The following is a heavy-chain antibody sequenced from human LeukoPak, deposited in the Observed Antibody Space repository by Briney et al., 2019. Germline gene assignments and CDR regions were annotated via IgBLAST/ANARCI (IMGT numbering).Heavy chain of an antibody. CDR2: ISGNGVST. V-gene: IGHV3-23*01. CDR1: GFTFSSYA. D-gene: IGHD4-23*01. J-gene: IGHJ5*02. CDR3: AREVYGGNRGGNWFDP. Sequence: GGSLRLSCAASGFTFSSYALSWVRQAPGTGLEWVSAISGNGVSTFYADSVKGRFTISRDNSKNTLYLQMNSLRAEDTAVYYCAREVYGGNRGGNWFDPWGQGTLVTVSS.